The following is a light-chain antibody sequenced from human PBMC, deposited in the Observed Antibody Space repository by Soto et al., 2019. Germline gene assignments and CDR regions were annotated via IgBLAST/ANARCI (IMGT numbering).Light chain of an antibody. CDR3: QQYHTWPVT. J-gene: IGKJ4*01. CDR1: QGISKK. V-gene: IGKV3-15*01. Sequence: IVMTQSPATLSVAPGGRVTFSCRASQGISKKVAWYEHKPGQAPRLLISAVSTGATGVPARFNGSGSGTEFTLTINSLQSEDFATYYCQQYHTWPVTFGGVTKVEIK. CDR2: AVS.